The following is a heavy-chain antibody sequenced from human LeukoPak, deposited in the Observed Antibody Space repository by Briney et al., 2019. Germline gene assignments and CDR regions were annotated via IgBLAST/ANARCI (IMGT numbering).Heavy chain of an antibody. CDR1: GGSISSSSYF. Sequence: PSETLSLTCTVSGGSISSSSYFWGWIRQPPGKELEWIGSIYYSGSTYYNPSLKSRVTISVDTSKNQFSLKLSSVTAADTAVYYCARDLGGGYSSSVAFDIWGQGTMVIVSS. CDR3: ARDLGGGYSSSVAFDI. D-gene: IGHD6-6*01. CDR2: IYYSGST. J-gene: IGHJ3*02. V-gene: IGHV4-39*07.